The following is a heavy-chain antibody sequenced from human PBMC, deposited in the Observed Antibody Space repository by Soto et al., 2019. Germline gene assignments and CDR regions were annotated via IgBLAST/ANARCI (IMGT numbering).Heavy chain of an antibody. CDR1: GLSVTSDSY. J-gene: IGHJ4*02. Sequence: SETLSLTCTVSGLSVTSDSYWSWIRQAPGKGLEWIGYAYYRGGTRYNPSLKSRLTISVDTSKNQFSLKLSSLTAADTAVYYCARVPIAAAIGYWGQGTLVTVSS. V-gene: IGHV4-61*01. CDR2: AYYRGGT. CDR3: ARVPIAAAIGY. D-gene: IGHD6-13*01.